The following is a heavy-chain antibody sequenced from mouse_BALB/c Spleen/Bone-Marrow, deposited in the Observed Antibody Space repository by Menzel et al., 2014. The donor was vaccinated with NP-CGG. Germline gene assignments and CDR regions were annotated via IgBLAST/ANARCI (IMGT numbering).Heavy chain of an antibody. CDR2: INPSNGRA. CDR3: ARAGGYDGLVS. V-gene: IGHV1S81*02. D-gene: IGHD2-2*01. Sequence: VKLMESGAELVKPGASVKLSCKASGYTFTSYWMHWVKQRPGQGLEWIGEINPSNGRADYNQKFKSKATLTVDRSSSTAYMKLGCLTSKIPAVYYWARAGGYDGLVSWAQGTLVIVS. J-gene: IGHJ3*01. CDR1: GYTFTSYW.